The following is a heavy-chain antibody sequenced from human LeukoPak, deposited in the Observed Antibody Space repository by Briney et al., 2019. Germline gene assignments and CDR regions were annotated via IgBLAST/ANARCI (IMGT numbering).Heavy chain of an antibody. CDR2: INHSGST. CDR1: GGSFSGYY. V-gene: IGHV4-34*01. CDR3: ARGYSSSTSCYFY. Sequence: PSETLSLTCAVYGGSFSGYYWSWIRQPPGKGLEWIGEINHSGSTNYNPSLKSRVTISVDTSKNQFSLKLSSVTAADTAVYYCARGYSSSTSCYFYWGQGTLVTVSS. D-gene: IGHD2-2*01. J-gene: IGHJ4*02.